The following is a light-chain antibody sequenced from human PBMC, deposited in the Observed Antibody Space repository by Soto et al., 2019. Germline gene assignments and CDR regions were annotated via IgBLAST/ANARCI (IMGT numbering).Light chain of an antibody. V-gene: IGKV1-5*01. J-gene: IGKJ1*01. Sequence: TQATSTLSASVGDRVPITCRASQSISSYLAWYQQKPGKAPKVLIFDASSLESGVPSRFSGSGSGTEFTLSISGLQPDDFATYYCQQYHTYPWTFGQGTKVDIK. CDR2: DAS. CDR3: QQYHTYPWT. CDR1: QSISSY.